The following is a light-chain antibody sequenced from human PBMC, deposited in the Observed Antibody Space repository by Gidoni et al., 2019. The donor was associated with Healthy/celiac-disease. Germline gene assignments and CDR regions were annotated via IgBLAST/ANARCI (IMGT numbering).Light chain of an antibody. CDR2: DSS. CDR1: QSVSSY. CDR3: QKRSNWPPT. V-gene: IGKV3-11*01. J-gene: IGKJ3*01. Sequence: EIVLTQSPATLSLSPGERATPSCRASQSVSSYLAWYQQQPAQAPRLLIYDSSNRATGIPARFSGSGSETNFTLTISSLEPEDFAVYYCQKRSNWPPTFGPGTKVDIK.